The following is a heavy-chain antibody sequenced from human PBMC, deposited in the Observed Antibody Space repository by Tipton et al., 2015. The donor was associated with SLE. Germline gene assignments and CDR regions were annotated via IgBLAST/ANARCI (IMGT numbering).Heavy chain of an antibody. CDR1: GGPISSGGYY. CDR2: TYYRSKWDN. CDR3: AREVGANFDY. D-gene: IGHD1-26*01. V-gene: IGHV6-1*01. J-gene: IGHJ4*02. Sequence: TLSLTCTVSGGPISSGGYYWNWIRQSPSRGLEWLGRTYYRSKWDNDYAVSVKSRITINPDTSKNQFSLQLNSVTPEETAVCYCAREVGANFDYRGQGSRVTGSS.